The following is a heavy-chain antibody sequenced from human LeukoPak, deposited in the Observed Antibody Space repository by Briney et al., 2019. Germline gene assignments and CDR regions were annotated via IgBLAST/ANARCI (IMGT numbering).Heavy chain of an antibody. CDR2: IRDDGSNE. CDR1: GFIFSNYG. J-gene: IGHJ6*04. CDR3: AKSRRTTVTHAGMDV. D-gene: IGHD4-17*01. V-gene: IGHV3-30*02. Sequence: PGGSLRLSCTASGFIFSNYGMHWVRQAPGKGLEWVAFIRDDGSNEYYADSVKGRFTMYRDNFKNTLYMQMNSLRAEDTAVYYCAKSRRTTVTHAGMDVWGTGTTVTISS.